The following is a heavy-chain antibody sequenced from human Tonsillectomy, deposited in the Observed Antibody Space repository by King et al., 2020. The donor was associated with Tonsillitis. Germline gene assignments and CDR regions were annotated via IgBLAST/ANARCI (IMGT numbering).Heavy chain of an antibody. CDR3: ASEFFGTDCNNYYYYGMDI. Sequence: QLVQSGAEVKKPGASVKVSCRASGFTFNTYYMHWVRQAPGQGLEWMGIINPGGGTTTYAQKVQGRVNMTRDTSTSTVYMELSSLRSDDTAIYFCASEFFGTDCNNYYYYGMDIWGQGTTVTVSS. D-gene: IGHD2-21*02. CDR2: INPGGGTT. CDR1: GFTFNTYY. V-gene: IGHV1-46*02. J-gene: IGHJ6*02.